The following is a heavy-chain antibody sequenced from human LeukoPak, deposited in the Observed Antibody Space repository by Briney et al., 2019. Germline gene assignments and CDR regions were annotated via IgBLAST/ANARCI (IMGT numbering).Heavy chain of an antibody. D-gene: IGHD5-24*01. V-gene: IGHV3-48*03. Sequence: GGSLRLSCAASGFTFSSYEMNWVRQAPGKGLEWVSYISSSGSTIYYADSVKGRFTISRDNAKNSLYLQMSSLRAEDTAVYYCAREGRDGYGMFYFDYWGQGTLVTVSS. CDR2: ISSSGSTI. J-gene: IGHJ4*02. CDR1: GFTFSSYE. CDR3: AREGRDGYGMFYFDY.